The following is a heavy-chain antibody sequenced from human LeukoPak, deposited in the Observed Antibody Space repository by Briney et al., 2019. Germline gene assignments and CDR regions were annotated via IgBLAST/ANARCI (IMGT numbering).Heavy chain of an antibody. V-gene: IGHV3-30*03. J-gene: IGHJ4*02. CDR2: ISYDGSNK. D-gene: IGHD2-2*01. CDR1: GFTFSSYG. CDR3: SRESRPAALDY. Sequence: GRSLRLSCAASGFTFSSYGMHWVRQAPGKGLEWVAVISYDGSNKYYADSVKGRFTISRDNAKDSLYLQMNSLRAEDTAVYYCSRESRPAALDYWGQGTLVTVSS.